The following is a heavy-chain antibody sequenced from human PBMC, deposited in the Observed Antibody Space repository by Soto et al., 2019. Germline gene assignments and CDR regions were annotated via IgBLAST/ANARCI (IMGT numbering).Heavy chain of an antibody. CDR3: ARGIGHGSGSYYYLDY. Sequence: SETLCVRWTVAGGSLGGSGGCWGWIRPPPGKGLEWIGSIYYSGSTNYNPSLKSRVTISVDTSKNQFSLKLSSVTAADTAVYYCARGIGHGSGSYYYLDYWGQGTLVTVSS. CDR2: IYYSGST. J-gene: IGHJ4*02. D-gene: IGHD3-10*01. V-gene: IGHV4-39*07. CDR1: GGSLGGSGGC.